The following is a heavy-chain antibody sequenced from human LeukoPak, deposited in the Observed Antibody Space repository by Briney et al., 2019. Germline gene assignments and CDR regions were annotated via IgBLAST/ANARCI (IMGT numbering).Heavy chain of an antibody. CDR1: GFTFTEYA. Sequence: PGGSQRLSCAASGFTFTEYAMHWVRQAPGKGLEWVALISYGGSRTDYADSVKGRFTTSRDNSRNTLYLQLNSLGPEDAAVYYCARDSTYYCASGSSGPHYFDYWGQGALVTVSS. CDR2: ISYGGSRT. CDR3: ARDSTYYCASGSSGPHYFDY. D-gene: IGHD3-10*01. V-gene: IGHV3-30*16. J-gene: IGHJ4*02.